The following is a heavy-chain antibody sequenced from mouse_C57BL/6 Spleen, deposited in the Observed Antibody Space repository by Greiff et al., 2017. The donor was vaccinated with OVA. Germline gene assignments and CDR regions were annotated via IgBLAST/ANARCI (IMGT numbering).Heavy chain of an antibody. V-gene: IGHV14-1*01. Sequence: EVQLQQSGAELVRPGASVKLSCTASGFNIKDYYMHWVKQRPEQGLEWIGRIDPEDGDTEYAPKFQGKATMTADTSSNTAYLQLSSLTYEDTAVYYCTTRGPNNWDVGDWGQGTTLTVSS. J-gene: IGHJ2*01. D-gene: IGHD4-1*01. CDR2: IDPEDGDT. CDR3: TTRGPNNWDVGD. CDR1: GFNIKDYY.